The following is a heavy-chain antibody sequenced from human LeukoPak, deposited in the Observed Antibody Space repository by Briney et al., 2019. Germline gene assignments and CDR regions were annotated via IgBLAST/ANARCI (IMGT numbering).Heavy chain of an antibody. J-gene: IGHJ4*02. CDR3: ARASGSFDY. CDR1: GFTFSNYG. D-gene: IGHD1-26*01. Sequence: GRSLRPSCAASGFTFSNYGLHWVRQAPGKGLEWVAVIWPDGSNKYYAGSVKGRFTISRDDSKNTLYLQMNSLRAEDSAVYYCARASGSFDYWGQGTLVTVSS. V-gene: IGHV3-33*01. CDR2: IWPDGSNK.